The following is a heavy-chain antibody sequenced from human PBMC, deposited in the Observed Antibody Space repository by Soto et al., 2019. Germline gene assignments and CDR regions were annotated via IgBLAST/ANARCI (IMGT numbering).Heavy chain of an antibody. CDR2: ISYDGSNK. Sequence: QVQLVESGGGVGQPGRSLRLSCAASGFTFSSYAMHWVRQAPGKGLEWVAVISYDGSNKYYADSVKGRFTISRDNSKNTLYLQTNSLRAEDTAVYYCARDDEMAAANFDYWGQGTLVTVSS. CDR3: ARDDEMAAANFDY. CDR1: GFTFSSYA. D-gene: IGHD6-13*01. V-gene: IGHV3-30-3*01. J-gene: IGHJ4*02.